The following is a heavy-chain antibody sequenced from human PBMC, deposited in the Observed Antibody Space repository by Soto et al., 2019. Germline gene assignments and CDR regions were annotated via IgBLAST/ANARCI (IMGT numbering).Heavy chain of an antibody. CDR3: RYDFWSGPDDWYFDL. D-gene: IGHD3-3*01. CDR2: IKSKTDGGTT. J-gene: IGHJ2*01. CDR1: GFTFSNAW. Sequence: EVQLVESGGGLVKPGGSLRLSCAASGFTFSNAWMNWVRQAPGKGLEWVGRIKSKTDGGTTDYAAPVKGRFTISRDYTKNTMYLQMNSLKTEDTAVYYCRYDFWSGPDDWYFDLWGRGTLVTVSS. V-gene: IGHV3-15*07.